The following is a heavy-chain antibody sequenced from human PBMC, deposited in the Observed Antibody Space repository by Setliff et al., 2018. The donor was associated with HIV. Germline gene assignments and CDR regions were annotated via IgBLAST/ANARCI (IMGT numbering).Heavy chain of an antibody. CDR1: GDSFSNYA. CDR3: AVSWYTTGRGDY. J-gene: IGHJ4*02. V-gene: IGHV1-69*13. D-gene: IGHD3-10*01. Sequence: SVKVSCKTSGDSFSNYATTWVRQAPGQGLEWMGGIVPKFGTPNYAERFQGRVTITADESTSTAYMELRNLRSDDTAVYYCAVSWYTTGRGDYWGPGTLVTSPQ. CDR2: IVPKFGTP.